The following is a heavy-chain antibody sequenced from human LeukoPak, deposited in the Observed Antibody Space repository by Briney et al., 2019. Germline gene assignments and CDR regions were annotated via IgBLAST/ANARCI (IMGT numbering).Heavy chain of an antibody. CDR1: GGSISSCY. CDR3: ARLAHGDFFDRYYYGMDV. Sequence: SETLSLTCTVSGGSISSCYWSWIRQPPGKGLEWIGYIYYSGSTNYNPSLKSRVTISVDTSKNQFSLKLSSVTAADTAVYYCARLAHGDFFDRYYYGMDVWGQGTTVTVSS. J-gene: IGHJ6*02. V-gene: IGHV4-59*08. D-gene: IGHD1-26*01. CDR2: IYYSGST.